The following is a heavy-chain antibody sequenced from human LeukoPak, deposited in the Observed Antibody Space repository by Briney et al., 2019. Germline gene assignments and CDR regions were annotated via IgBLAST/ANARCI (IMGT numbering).Heavy chain of an antibody. V-gene: IGHV3-64*01. J-gene: IGHJ6*03. CDR1: GFTFSSYA. Sequence: GGSLRLSCAASGFTFSSYAMHWVRQAPGKGLEYVSAISSNGGSTYYANSVKGRFTISRDNSKNTLYLQMGSLRAEDMAVYYCARPYSSSFRGYYYMDVWGKGTTVTISS. CDR3: ARPYSSSFRGYYYMDV. D-gene: IGHD6-6*01. CDR2: ISSNGGST.